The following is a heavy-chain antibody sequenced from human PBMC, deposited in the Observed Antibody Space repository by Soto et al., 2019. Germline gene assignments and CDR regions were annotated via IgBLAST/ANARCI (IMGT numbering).Heavy chain of an antibody. J-gene: IGHJ3*02. CDR2: IYYSGST. CDR1: GGSISSGGYS. D-gene: IGHD3-22*01. Sequence: SETLSLTCAVSGGSISSGGYSWIWIRHPPGKGLEWIGYIYYSGSTNYNPSLKSRVTISVDTSKNQFSLKLSSVTAADTAVYYCARVAYDSSGYYPDSFDIWGQGTMVTVSS. CDR3: ARVAYDSSGYYPDSFDI. V-gene: IGHV4-61*08.